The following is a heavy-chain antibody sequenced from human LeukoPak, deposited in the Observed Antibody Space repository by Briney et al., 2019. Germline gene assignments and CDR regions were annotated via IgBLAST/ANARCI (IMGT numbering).Heavy chain of an antibody. Sequence: LSGGSLRLSCAASGFTFSSYGMHWVRQAPGKGLEWVAFIRYDGSNKYYADSVKGRFTISRDNSENTLYLQMDSLRVDDTAVYYCARDSLRGDFESPTGYWGQGTWVTVSS. D-gene: IGHD2-21*02. J-gene: IGHJ4*02. CDR2: IRYDGSNK. CDR3: ARDSLRGDFESPTGY. V-gene: IGHV3-30*02. CDR1: GFTFSSYG.